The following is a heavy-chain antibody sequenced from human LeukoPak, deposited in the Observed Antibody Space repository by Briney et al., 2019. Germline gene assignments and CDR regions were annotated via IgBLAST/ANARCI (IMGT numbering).Heavy chain of an antibody. CDR2: ISSDSTTI. V-gene: IGHV3-48*02. Sequence: GGSLRLSCAASGFTFSSYTMNWIRQAPGKGLEWVSYISSDSTTIYYADSVKGRFTISRDNAKNSLYLQMNSLRDEDTAVYYCAKTPGWRLNDAFDIWGQGTVVTVSS. D-gene: IGHD2-21*02. CDR3: AKTPGWRLNDAFDI. CDR1: GFTFSSYT. J-gene: IGHJ3*02.